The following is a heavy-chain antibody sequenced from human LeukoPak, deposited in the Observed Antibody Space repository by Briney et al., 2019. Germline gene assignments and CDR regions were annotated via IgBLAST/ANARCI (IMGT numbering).Heavy chain of an antibody. Sequence: PSETLSLTCTVSGGSISSYYWSWIRRPPGKGLEWIGYIYYSGSTNYNPSLKSRVTISVDTSKNQFSLKLSSVTAADTAVYYCARSYSSSSSMGSWGQGTLVTVSS. CDR1: GGSISSYY. CDR3: ARSYSSSSSMGS. V-gene: IGHV4-59*01. J-gene: IGHJ5*02. D-gene: IGHD6-6*01. CDR2: IYYSGST.